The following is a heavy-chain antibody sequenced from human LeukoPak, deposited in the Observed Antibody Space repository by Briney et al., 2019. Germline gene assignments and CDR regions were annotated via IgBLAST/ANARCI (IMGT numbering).Heavy chain of an antibody. V-gene: IGHV3-43*02. CDR1: GFTFDDYA. J-gene: IGHJ4*02. D-gene: IGHD3-22*01. CDR3: AKDRGYYDSSGYQED. Sequence: GGSLRLSCAASGFTFDDYAMHWVRQAPGKGLEWVSLISGDGGSTYYADSVKGQFTISRDNSKNSLYLQMNSLRTEDTALYYCAKDRGYYDSSGYQEDWGQGTLVTVSS. CDR2: ISGDGGST.